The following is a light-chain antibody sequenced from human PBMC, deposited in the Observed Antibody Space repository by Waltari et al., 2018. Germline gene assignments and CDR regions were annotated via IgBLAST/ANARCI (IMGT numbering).Light chain of an antibody. CDR2: YDN. J-gene: IGLJ1*01. CDR1: NIASKS. CDR3: QVWDANTDPGV. Sequence: SYVLPQPPSVSVAPGETARITCGGNNIASKSVHWYRQRPGQAPVVVISYDNDRAAGIPERFSGSNSGNTATLTISRVEAGDEADYYCQVWDANTDPGVFGTGTEVTVL. V-gene: IGLV3-21*01.